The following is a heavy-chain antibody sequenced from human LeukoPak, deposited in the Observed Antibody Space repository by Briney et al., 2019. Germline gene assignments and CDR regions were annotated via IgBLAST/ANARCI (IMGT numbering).Heavy chain of an antibody. CDR3: ASSRAGGYFYY. V-gene: IGHV1-18*04. J-gene: IGHJ4*02. Sequence: RASVKVSCKASGYTFTSYGISWVRQAPGQGLEWMGWISAYNGNTNYAQKLQGRVTMTTDTSTSTAYMELRSLRSDDTAVYYCASSRAGGYFYYWGQGTLVTVSS. CDR1: GYTFTSYG. CDR2: ISAYNGNT. D-gene: IGHD3-16*01.